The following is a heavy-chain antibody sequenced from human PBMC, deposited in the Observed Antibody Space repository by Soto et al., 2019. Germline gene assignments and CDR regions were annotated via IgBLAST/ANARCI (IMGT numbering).Heavy chain of an antibody. CDR1: GFTFSDSY. J-gene: IGHJ4*02. CDR2: ISSSSTSS. Sequence: QVLLVESGGGLVKPGGSLRLSCAASGFTFSDSYMSWIRQAPGKGLEWVSYISSSSTSSNYGDSVKGRFTISRDNAKNSLYLQRNSLRVEDTAVYYCATDNGGSFDYWGQGTLVTVSS. D-gene: IGHD2-8*01. CDR3: ATDNGGSFDY. V-gene: IGHV3-11*05.